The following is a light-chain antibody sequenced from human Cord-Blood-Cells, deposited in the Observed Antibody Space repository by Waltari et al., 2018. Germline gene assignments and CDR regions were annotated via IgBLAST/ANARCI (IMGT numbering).Light chain of an antibody. CDR1: QSVLYSSNNKNY. J-gene: IGKJ3*01. CDR2: GAS. CDR3: QQYYSTPFT. V-gene: IGKV4-1*01. Sequence: DIVMTQSPDSLAVSLSERATINCKSSQSVLYSSNNKNYLTWYQQKPGQPPKLLIYGASTLESGVPDRFSGSGSGTDFTLTISSLQAEDVAVYYCQQYYSTPFTFGPGTKVDIK.